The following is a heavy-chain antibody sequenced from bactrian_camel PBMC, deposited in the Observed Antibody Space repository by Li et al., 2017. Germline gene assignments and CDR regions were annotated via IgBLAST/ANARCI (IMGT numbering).Heavy chain of an antibody. V-gene: IGHV3S40*01. CDR1: RVPNNNFC. CDR3: AADGRTVLGFCSGSYWDGTEPTS. D-gene: IGHD2*01. Sequence: DVQLVESGGGSVQPGGSLRLACVASRVPNNNFCMAWFRQSPGQEREGVASITTDGRNRYYSDSVRGRFTISQDTNKNTMYLQMDSLKPDDTGMYYCAADGRTVLGFCSGSYWDGTEPTSRGQGTQVTVS. J-gene: IGHJ6*01. CDR2: ITTDGRNR.